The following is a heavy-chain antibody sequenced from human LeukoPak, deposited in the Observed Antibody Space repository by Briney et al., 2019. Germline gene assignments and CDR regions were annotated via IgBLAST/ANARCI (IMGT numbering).Heavy chain of an antibody. D-gene: IGHD5-12*01. J-gene: IGHJ4*02. Sequence: ASVKVSCKASGYTFTSYCMHWVRQAPGQGLEWMGLINPSGTTTYAQNFQGRVTMTRDTSTGTVYMELSSLRSEDTAVYYCASLRGAYGSGDYFDYWGQGTLVTVSS. CDR3: ASLRGAYGSGDYFDY. CDR1: GYTFTSYC. CDR2: INPSGTT. V-gene: IGHV1-46*01.